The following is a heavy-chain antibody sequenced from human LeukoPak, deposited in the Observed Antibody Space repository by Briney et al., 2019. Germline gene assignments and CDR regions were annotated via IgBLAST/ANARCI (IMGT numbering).Heavy chain of an antibody. CDR2: IYHSGRT. CDR3: ARAQFRSGYFDY. J-gene: IGHJ4*02. CDR1: GYSISSGYY. V-gene: IGHV4-38-2*02. Sequence: PSETLSLTCTVSGYSISSGYYWGWIRQPPGKGLEWIGSIYHSGRTFYNPSLKSRVTISVDTSKNQFSLKLSSVTAADTAVYYCARAQFRSGYFDYWGQGTLVTVSS. D-gene: IGHD6-25*01.